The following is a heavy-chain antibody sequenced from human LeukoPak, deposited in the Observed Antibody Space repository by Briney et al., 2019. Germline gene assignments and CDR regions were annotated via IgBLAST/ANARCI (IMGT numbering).Heavy chain of an antibody. Sequence: ASVKVSCKASGYTFTGYYTHWVRQAPGQGLEWMGWINPNSGGTNYAQKFQGRVTMTRDTSISTAYMELSRLRSDDTAVYYCARETMIVVAPSFDYWGQGTLVTVSS. CDR3: ARETMIVVAPSFDY. D-gene: IGHD3-22*01. J-gene: IGHJ4*02. CDR2: INPNSGGT. V-gene: IGHV1-2*02. CDR1: GYTFTGYY.